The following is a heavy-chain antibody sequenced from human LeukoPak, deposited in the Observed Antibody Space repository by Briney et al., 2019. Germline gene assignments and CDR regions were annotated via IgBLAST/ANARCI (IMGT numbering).Heavy chain of an antibody. CDR3: ARGRIQLWSRRPVLDY. D-gene: IGHD5-18*01. CDR1: GGSFSGYY. V-gene: IGHV4-34*01. Sequence: PSETLSLTCAVYGGSFSGYYWSWIRQPPGKGLEWIGEINHSGSTNYNPSLKNRVTISVDTSKNQFSLKLSPVTAADTAVYYCARGRIQLWSRRPVLDYWGQGTLVTVSS. J-gene: IGHJ4*02. CDR2: INHSGST.